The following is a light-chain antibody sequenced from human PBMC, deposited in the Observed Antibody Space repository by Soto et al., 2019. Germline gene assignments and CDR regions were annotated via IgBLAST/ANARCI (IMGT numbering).Light chain of an antibody. CDR1: QDSSNY. J-gene: IGKJ3*01. Sequence: DIQMTQSPSSLSASVGDRVTITCQASQDSSNYLNWYQQKPGKAHKLLISDASNLETGVPSRFSGSASGTDFTFTISSLQPEDIATSSCQRYDNLHFTFGPATKVDIK. CDR2: DAS. CDR3: QRYDNLHFT. V-gene: IGKV1-33*01.